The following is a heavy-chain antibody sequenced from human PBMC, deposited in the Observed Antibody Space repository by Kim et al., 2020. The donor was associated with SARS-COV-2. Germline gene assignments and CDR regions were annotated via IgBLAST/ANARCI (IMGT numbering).Heavy chain of an antibody. V-gene: IGHV4-39*01. D-gene: IGHD1-1*01. Sequence: TYYNPSLKSRVTISVDTSKNQFSLKLSSVTAADTAVYYCARHLERRHLDYWGQGTLVTVSS. CDR2: T. CDR3: ARHLERRHLDY. J-gene: IGHJ4*02.